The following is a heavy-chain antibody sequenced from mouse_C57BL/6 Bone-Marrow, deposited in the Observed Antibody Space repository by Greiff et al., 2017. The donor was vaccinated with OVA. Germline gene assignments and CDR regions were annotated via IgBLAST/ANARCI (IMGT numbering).Heavy chain of an antibody. CDR3: AQLWRFAY. CDR1: GFSLTSYG. J-gene: IGHJ3*01. V-gene: IGHV2-5*01. Sequence: VQLQQSGPGLVQPSQSLSITCTVSGFSLTSYGVHWVRQSPGKGLEWLGVIWRGGSTDYNAAFMSRLSISKDNSKSQVFLKMNSLQTDDTAMYYCAQLWRFAYWGQGTLVTVSA. D-gene: IGHD1-1*02. CDR2: IWRGGST.